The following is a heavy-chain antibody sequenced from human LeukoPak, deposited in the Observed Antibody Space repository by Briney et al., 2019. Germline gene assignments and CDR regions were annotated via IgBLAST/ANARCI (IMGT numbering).Heavy chain of an antibody. CDR1: GFTFSSYA. Sequence: AGGSLRLSCAASGFTFSSYAMHWVRQAPGKGLEWVAVISYDGSNKYYADSVKGRFTISRDNSKNTLYLQMNSLRAEDTAVYYCAKNYGGNSGTGYFFDYWGQGTLVTVSS. V-gene: IGHV3-30-3*01. CDR3: AKNYGGNSGTGYFFDY. J-gene: IGHJ4*02. CDR2: ISYDGSNK. D-gene: IGHD4-23*01.